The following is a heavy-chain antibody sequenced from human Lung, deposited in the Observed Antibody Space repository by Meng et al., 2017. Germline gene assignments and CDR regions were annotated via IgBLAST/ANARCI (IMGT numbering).Heavy chain of an antibody. CDR1: GGSFSDYY. D-gene: IGHD4-11*01. J-gene: IGHJ4*02. V-gene: IGHV4-34*01. CDR2: INHSGST. CDR3: ARGPTTMAHDFDY. Sequence: QVQLQQWGAGLVKPSETLSLTCVVSGGSFSDYYWSWIRQPPGKGLEWIGEINHSGSTNYNPSLESRATISVDTSQNNLSLKLSSVTAADSAVYYCARGPTTMAHDFDYWGQGTLVTVFS.